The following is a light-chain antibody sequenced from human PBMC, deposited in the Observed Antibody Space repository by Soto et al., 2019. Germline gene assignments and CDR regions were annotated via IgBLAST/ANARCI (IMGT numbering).Light chain of an antibody. J-gene: IGKJ2*03. CDR3: QQYQRYAYS. Sequence: DIQMTQSPSTLSASVGDRVTITCRASQSISSWLAWYQQKPGKAPKLLLYDDSSLESGVPSRFSGSGSGTEFTLTLSNLQPDDFATYYGQQYQRYAYSFGQGTKREIK. V-gene: IGKV1-5*01. CDR1: QSISSW. CDR2: DDS.